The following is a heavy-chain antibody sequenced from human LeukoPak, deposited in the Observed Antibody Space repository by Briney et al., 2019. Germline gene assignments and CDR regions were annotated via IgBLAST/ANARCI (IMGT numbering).Heavy chain of an antibody. CDR3: ARDRRDILTGPQSSDAFDI. CDR1: GYTFTSYG. J-gene: IGHJ3*02. V-gene: IGHV1-18*01. CDR2: ISVYNGNT. Sequence: ASVKVSCKASGYTFTSYGISWVRQAPGQGLEWMGWISVYNGNTNYAQKLQGRVTLTTDTSTSTAYMELRSLRSDATAVYYCARDRRDILTGPQSSDAFDIWGQGTMATVSS. D-gene: IGHD3-9*01.